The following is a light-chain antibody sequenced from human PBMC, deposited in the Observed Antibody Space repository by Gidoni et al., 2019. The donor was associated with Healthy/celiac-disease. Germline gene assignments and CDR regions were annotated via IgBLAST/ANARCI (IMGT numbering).Light chain of an antibody. CDR1: QSVSSS. J-gene: IGKJ4*01. CDR3: QQRSNWLT. V-gene: IGKV3-11*01. CDR2: DAS. Sequence: EIVLTQSPATLSSSPGERATLSCRASQSVSSSLAWYKQKPGQAPRLLIYDASNRATGIPARFSGSGSGTDFTLTISSLEPEDFAVYYCQQRSNWLTFGGGTKVEIK.